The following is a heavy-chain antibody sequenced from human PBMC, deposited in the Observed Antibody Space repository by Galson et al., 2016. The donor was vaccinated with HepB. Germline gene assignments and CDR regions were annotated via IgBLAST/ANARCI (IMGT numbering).Heavy chain of an antibody. CDR1: GGSIDNTHYY. CDR2: ISYSGRT. Sequence: SETLSLTCTVSGGSIDNTHYYWGWIRQPPGKGLEWIGTISYSGRTYYNPSLKTRVTISVDTSTNEFSLRLTSMTAADTAVYYCARQTLLGGMEGDYFDYWGQGTLVTGSS. D-gene: IGHD2-15*01. CDR3: ARQTLLGGMEGDYFDY. V-gene: IGHV4-39*01. J-gene: IGHJ4*02.